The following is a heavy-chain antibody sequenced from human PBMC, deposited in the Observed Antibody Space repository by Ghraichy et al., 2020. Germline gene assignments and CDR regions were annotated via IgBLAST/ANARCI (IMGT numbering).Heavy chain of an antibody. V-gene: IGHV3-74*01. D-gene: IGHD3-3*01. CDR3: VRSNEDGLRHFDY. J-gene: IGHJ4*02. Sequence: GSLRLSCAASGFSFTNYWMHWVRQTPGKGLVWVAQLNIDETTVNYADSVKGRFTISRDNAKNTMYLQMNSLTVEDTAVYYCVRSNEDGLRHFDYWGQGTLVTVSP. CDR2: LNIDETTV. CDR1: GFSFTNYW.